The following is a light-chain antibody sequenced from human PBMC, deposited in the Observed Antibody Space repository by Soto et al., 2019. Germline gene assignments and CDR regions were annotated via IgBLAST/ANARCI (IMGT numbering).Light chain of an antibody. Sequence: DIQMTQSPTSLSASVGDRVTITCRASQGIRNFVAWYQQKPGKAPKLLIYAASTMQSGVPSRFSVSGSGTDFTLTINILKPEDVATYSCQKYSSVPVFGPGTKVEIK. CDR3: QKYSSVPV. CDR2: AAS. CDR1: QGIRNF. V-gene: IGKV1-27*01. J-gene: IGKJ3*01.